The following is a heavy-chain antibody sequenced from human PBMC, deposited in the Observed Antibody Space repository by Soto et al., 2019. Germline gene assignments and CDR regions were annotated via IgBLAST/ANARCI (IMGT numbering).Heavy chain of an antibody. V-gene: IGHV3-23*01. CDR3: AKSAEMATILYYFDY. CDR2: ISGSGGST. CDR1: GFTFSSYA. D-gene: IGHD2-15*01. J-gene: IGHJ4*02. Sequence: LRLSCAASGFTFSSYAMSWVRQAPGKGLEWVSAISGSGGSTYYADSVKGRFTISRDNSKNTLYLQMNSLRAEDTAVYYCAKSAEMATILYYFDYWGQGTLVTAPQ.